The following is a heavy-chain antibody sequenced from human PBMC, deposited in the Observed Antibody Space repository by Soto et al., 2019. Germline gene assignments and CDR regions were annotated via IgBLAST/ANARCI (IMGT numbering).Heavy chain of an antibody. J-gene: IGHJ5*02. CDR2: FYSSGSI. CDR1: GYSITAGGYY. V-gene: IGHV4-31*01. CDR3: ARMYSSGSGWFHP. Sequence: SETLSLTCFVSGYSITAGGYYWSWIRHHPGKGLEWIGSFYSSGSIIYNPSLRSQVSISGDTSSNQFSMSLTSVTAADTARYYCARMYSSGSGWFHPWGQGTLVTVSS. D-gene: IGHD6-19*01.